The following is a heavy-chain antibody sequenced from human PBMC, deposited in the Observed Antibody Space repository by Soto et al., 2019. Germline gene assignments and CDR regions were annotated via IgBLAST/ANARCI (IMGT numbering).Heavy chain of an antibody. CDR3: ARAAGNWNYDPRTDAFDI. J-gene: IGHJ3*02. CDR2: IIPIFGTA. D-gene: IGHD1-7*01. CDR1: GGTFSSYA. V-gene: IGHV1-69*13. Sequence: ASVKVSCKASGGTFSSYAISWVRQAPGQGLEWMGGIIPIFGTANYAQKFQGRVTITADESTSTAYMELSSLRSEDTAVYYCARAAGNWNYDPRTDAFDIWGQGTMVTVSS.